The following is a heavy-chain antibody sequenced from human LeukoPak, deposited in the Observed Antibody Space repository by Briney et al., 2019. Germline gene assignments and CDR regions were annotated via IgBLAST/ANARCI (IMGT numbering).Heavy chain of an antibody. D-gene: IGHD5-18*01. CDR2: IYHSGST. V-gene: IGHV4-38-2*01. J-gene: IGHJ4*02. CDR3: ARGYSYGYDY. CDR1: GYSISSGYY. Sequence: SETLSLTCAVSGYSISSGYYWGWIRQPPGKGLEWIGSIYHSGSTYYNPSLKSRVTISADTSKNQFSLKLSSVTAADTAVYYCARGYSYGYDYWGQGTLVTVSS.